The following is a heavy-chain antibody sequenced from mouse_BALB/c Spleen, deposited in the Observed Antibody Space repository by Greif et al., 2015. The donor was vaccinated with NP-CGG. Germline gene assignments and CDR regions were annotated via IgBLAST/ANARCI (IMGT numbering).Heavy chain of an antibody. J-gene: IGHJ1*01. V-gene: IGHV5-4*02. CDR2: ISDGGSYT. CDR1: GFTFSDYY. Sequence: EVHLVESGGGLVKPGGSLKLSCAASGFTFSDYYMYWVRQTPEKRLEWVATISDGGSYTYYPDSVKGRLTISRDNAKNNLYLQMSSLKSEDTAMYYCARDGNYWYFDVWGAGTTVTVSS. D-gene: IGHD2-1*01. CDR3: ARDGNYWYFDV.